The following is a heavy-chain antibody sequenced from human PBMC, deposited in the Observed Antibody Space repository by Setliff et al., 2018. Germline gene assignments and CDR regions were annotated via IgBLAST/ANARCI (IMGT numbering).Heavy chain of an antibody. V-gene: IGHV3-7*01. CDR1: GFTVSSLW. D-gene: IGHD2-8*01. J-gene: IGHJ6*02. CDR2: INQGGGDQ. Sequence: PGGSLRLSCAASGFTVSSLWMAWVRQAPGKGLEWVANINQGGGDQFYVDSVRGRFIISRDNAKNSLYLHMNSLRAEDSAVYYCARDGVLYAMDFWGQGTTVTVSS. CDR3: ARDGVLYAMDF.